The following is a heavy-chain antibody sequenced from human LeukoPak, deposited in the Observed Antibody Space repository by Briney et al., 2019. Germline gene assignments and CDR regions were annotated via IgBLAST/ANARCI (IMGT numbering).Heavy chain of an antibody. D-gene: IGHD3-22*01. CDR1: GYTFTGYY. CDR2: INPNSGGT. J-gene: IGHJ4*02. V-gene: IGHV1-2*02. CDR3: AREDSSGIVFDY. Sequence: ASVKVSCKASGYTFTGYYMHWVRQAPGQGLEWMGWINPNSGGTNYAQKFQGRVTMTRDTSTSTAYMELSRLRSDDTAVYYCAREDSSGIVFDYWGQGTLVTVSS.